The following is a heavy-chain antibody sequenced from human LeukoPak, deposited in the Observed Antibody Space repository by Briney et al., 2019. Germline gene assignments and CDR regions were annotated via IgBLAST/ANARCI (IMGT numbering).Heavy chain of an antibody. V-gene: IGHV3-23*01. CDR2: ISGSGGST. Sequence: PGGSLRLSCAASGFTFSSYAMGWVRQAPGKGLEWVSAISGSGGSTYYADSVKGRFTISRDNSKNTLYLQMNSLRAEDTAVYYCAKDRGYSYGHQDDAFDIWGQGTMVTVSS. D-gene: IGHD5-18*01. J-gene: IGHJ3*02. CDR1: GFTFSSYA. CDR3: AKDRGYSYGHQDDAFDI.